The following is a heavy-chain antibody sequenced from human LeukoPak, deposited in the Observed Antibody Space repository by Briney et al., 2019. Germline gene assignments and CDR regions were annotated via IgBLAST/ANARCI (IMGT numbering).Heavy chain of an antibody. Sequence: PSETLSLTCTVSGGSISSYYWSWIRQPPGKGLEWIVNIYYSENTNYNPALRRRVTISVDTSKNQFSLKLSSVTAADTAMYYCARGMGGNWFDPWGQGTLVTVSS. D-gene: IGHD6-13*01. CDR1: GGSISSYY. J-gene: IGHJ5*02. CDR2: IYYSENT. V-gene: IGHV4-59*01. CDR3: ARGMGGNWFDP.